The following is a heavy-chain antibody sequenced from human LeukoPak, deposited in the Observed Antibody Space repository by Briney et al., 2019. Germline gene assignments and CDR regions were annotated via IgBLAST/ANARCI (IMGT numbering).Heavy chain of an antibody. V-gene: IGHV4-38-2*01. Sequence: KPSETLSLTCAVSGYSVSSGYYWGWIRQSPGKGLEWIASMYHSGTTYYNPSLKSRVTISVDTSKNQFSLKLNSVTAADTAVYYCARSNWNTDYWGQGTLVTVSS. D-gene: IGHD1-1*01. CDR3: ARSNWNTDY. J-gene: IGHJ4*02. CDR2: MYHSGTT. CDR1: GYSVSSGYY.